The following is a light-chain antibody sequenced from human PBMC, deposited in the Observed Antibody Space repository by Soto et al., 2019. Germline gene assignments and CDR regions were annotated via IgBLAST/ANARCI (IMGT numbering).Light chain of an antibody. V-gene: IGKV1-5*01. J-gene: IGKJ2*01. CDR1: QSVRSW. CDR2: DGS. CDR3: PQYDTYPYT. Sequence: DIQMTQSPSTLPASVGDRVTITCRASQSVRSWLAWYQQKPGKAPSLLIYDGSSLQSGVPSRFSGSGSATGFTLTISRLQPDDFASYYCPQYDTYPYTFGQGTKVEIK.